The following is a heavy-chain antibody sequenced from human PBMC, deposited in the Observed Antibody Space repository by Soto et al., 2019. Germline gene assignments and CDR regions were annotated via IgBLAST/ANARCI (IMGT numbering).Heavy chain of an antibody. CDR2: IKSKIDGGTT. D-gene: IGHD3-22*01. V-gene: IGHV3-15*07. Sequence: PGGFLRLSCAASGVTFITAWINWVRQAPGKGLEWVGRIKSKIDGGTTDFAAPVKGRSAISRDDSRNMVYFQMNSLEIEDTAVYYCTTDSHFTMKLVRFDYWGLGTLVTVSS. J-gene: IGHJ4*01. CDR1: GVTFITAW. CDR3: TTDSHFTMKLVRFDY.